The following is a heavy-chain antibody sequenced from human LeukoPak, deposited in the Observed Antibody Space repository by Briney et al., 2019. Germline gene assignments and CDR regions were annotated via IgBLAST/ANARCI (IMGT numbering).Heavy chain of an antibody. J-gene: IGHJ1*01. V-gene: IGHV3-23*01. CDR2: ISGSAGGT. Sequence: PGGSLRLSCVASGLTLSSYMMSWVRQAPGKGLEWVSGISGSAGGTFYSDSVRGRFTISRDSPKNTLYLQMNSLRVEDTAVYYCTKDPLDYWGPGTLVTVSS. CDR3: TKDPLDY. D-gene: IGHD3-3*01. CDR1: GLTLSSYM.